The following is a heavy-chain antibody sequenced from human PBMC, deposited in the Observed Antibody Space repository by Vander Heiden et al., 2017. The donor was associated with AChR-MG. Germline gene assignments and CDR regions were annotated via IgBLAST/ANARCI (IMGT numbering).Heavy chain of an antibody. CDR1: GFSFRSYS. J-gene: IGHJ4*02. CDR3: ARDYDHAFDF. V-gene: IGHV3-48*02. D-gene: IGHD3-3*01. CDR2: ISGDSNII. Sequence: EVQLVESGGGLVQPGGSLRLSCAASGFSFRSYSMNWVRQAPGKGLEWVSYISGDSNIINYAESVKGRFTISRDNAKNSLSLQMNSLKDEDTAVYYCARDYDHAFDFWGPGTLVTVFS.